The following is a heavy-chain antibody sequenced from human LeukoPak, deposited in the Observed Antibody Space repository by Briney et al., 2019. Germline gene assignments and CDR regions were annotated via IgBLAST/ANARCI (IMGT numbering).Heavy chain of an antibody. Sequence: ESLKISCKGSGYSFTSYWIGWVRQMPGKGLEWMGIIYLGDSDTRYSPSFHGQVTISDDTSISTAYLQWSSLKASDTAMYYCASQRTAAADPDAFDIWGQGTMVTVSS. CDR2: IYLGDSDT. D-gene: IGHD6-13*01. V-gene: IGHV5-51*01. J-gene: IGHJ3*02. CDR1: GYSFTSYW. CDR3: ASQRTAAADPDAFDI.